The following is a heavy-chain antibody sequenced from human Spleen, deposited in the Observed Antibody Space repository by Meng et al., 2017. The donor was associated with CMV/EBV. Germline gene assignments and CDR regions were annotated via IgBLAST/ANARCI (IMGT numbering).Heavy chain of an antibody. D-gene: IGHD5-18*01. Sequence: LSCDVSGVTCINYARGWVRQAPGKGLEWVSTISGSCDKTYYADSVKRWFTISRDNSKNTLYLQLNSLRLEDTAVYHCATHPQLSFFGYWGQGTLVTVSS. CDR3: ATHPQLSFFGY. CDR2: ISGSCDKT. J-gene: IGHJ4*02. CDR1: GVTCINYA. V-gene: IGHV3-23*01.